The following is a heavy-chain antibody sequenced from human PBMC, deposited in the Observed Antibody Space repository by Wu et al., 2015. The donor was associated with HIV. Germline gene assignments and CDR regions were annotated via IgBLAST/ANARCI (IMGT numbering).Heavy chain of an antibody. CDR1: GGTFSSYA. CDR2: IIPIFGTA. J-gene: IGHJ5*02. V-gene: IGHV1-69*13. D-gene: IGHD3-22*01. CDR3: ARAYYDSSGYEYNWFDP. Sequence: QVQLVQSGAEVRKPGSSVRVSCKASGGTFSSYAISWVRQAPGQGLEWMGGIIPIFGTANYAQKFQGRVTITADESTSTAYMELSSLRSEDTAVYYCARAYYDSSGYEYNWFDPWGQGTLVTVSS.